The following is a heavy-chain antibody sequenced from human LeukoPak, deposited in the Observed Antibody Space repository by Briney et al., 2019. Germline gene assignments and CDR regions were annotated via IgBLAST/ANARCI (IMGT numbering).Heavy chain of an antibody. V-gene: IGHV3-23*01. CDR3: LCYCASATFY. J-gene: IGHJ4*02. D-gene: IGHD3-10*01. CDR1: GFTFSSYA. CDR2: ISGSGGST. Sequence: GGSLRLSCAASGFTFSSYAMSWVRQAPGKGLEWVSAISGSGGSTYYADSVKGRFTISRDNSKNTLYLQMNGLRADDTAVYYCLCYCASATFYWGQGTLVTVSS.